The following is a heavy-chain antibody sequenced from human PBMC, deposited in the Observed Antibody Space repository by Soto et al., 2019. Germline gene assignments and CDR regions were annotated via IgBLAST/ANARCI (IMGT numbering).Heavy chain of an antibody. Sequence: QVQLVQSGAEVKKPGASVKVSCKASGYTFITYGVSWVRQAPGQGLDWRGWISTYNGNTRYAERPQGRVTMTTDTTTNTAYMELRNLRSDDTAVYYCARGPTDYYDNSANYFLDYWGQGTLVTVSS. V-gene: IGHV1-18*01. CDR3: ARGPTDYYDNSANYFLDY. J-gene: IGHJ4*02. CDR1: GYTFITYG. D-gene: IGHD3-22*01. CDR2: ISTYNGNT.